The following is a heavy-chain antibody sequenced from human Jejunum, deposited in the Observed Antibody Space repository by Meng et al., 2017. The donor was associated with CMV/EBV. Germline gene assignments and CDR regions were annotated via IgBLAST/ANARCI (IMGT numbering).Heavy chain of an antibody. CDR3: ARRSAISTHFYFDS. CDR2: MNPSGGYT. Sequence: KAAGYSFTSYYIHWVRQVPGQGLEWMGLMNPSGGYTSYAQKFEGRVTLTADTSTSTMYVEVTRLTSEDTATYYCARRSAISTHFYFDSWGQGTLVTVSS. CDR1: GYSFTSYY. D-gene: IGHD3-3*02. V-gene: IGHV1-46*01. J-gene: IGHJ4*02.